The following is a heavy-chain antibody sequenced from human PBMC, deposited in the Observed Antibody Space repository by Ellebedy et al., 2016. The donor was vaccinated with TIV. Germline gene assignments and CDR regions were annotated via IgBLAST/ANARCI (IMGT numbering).Heavy chain of an antibody. Sequence: GESLKISCAASGFTFGGHSMTWVRQAPGKGLEWISAVSSSSSAIFYADSVKGRFSIPRDSARNSLYLQMNTIRDEDTAVYYCTRARVYSNGWYYPDFWGQGTLVAVSS. V-gene: IGHV3-48*02. D-gene: IGHD6-19*01. J-gene: IGHJ4*02. CDR3: TRARVYSNGWYYPDF. CDR1: GFTFGGHS. CDR2: VSSSSSAI.